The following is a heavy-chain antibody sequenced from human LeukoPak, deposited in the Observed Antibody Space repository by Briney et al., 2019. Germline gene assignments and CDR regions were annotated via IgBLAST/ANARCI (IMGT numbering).Heavy chain of an antibody. D-gene: IGHD3-16*01. CDR1: GVSISGYY. Sequence: SETLSLTCTVSGVSISGYYWSWIRQPAGKGLEWIGLIYTSGNTNYNTSLKSRVTMSVDTSQNQFSLKLYSVTAADTAVYYCARDWGWALDIRGQGTMVSVSS. CDR3: ARDWGWALDI. J-gene: IGHJ3*02. CDR2: IYTSGNT. V-gene: IGHV4-4*07.